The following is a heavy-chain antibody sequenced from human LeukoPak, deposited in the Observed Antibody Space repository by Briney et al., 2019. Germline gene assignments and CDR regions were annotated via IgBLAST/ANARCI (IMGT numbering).Heavy chain of an antibody. V-gene: IGHV1-18*01. CDR3: ASPTETTVDAFDI. Sequence: ASVKVSCKASGYTFTSYGITWVRQAPGQGLEWMGWISAYNGNTNYAQKLQGRVTMTTDTSTSTAYMELRSLRSDDTAVYYCASPTETTVDAFDIWGQGTMVTVSS. CDR1: GYTFTSYG. J-gene: IGHJ3*02. CDR2: ISAYNGNT. D-gene: IGHD4-17*01.